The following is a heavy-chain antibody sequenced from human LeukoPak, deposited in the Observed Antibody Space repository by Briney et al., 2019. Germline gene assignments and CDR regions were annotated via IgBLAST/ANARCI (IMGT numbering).Heavy chain of an antibody. CDR2: INPNSGGT. CDR1: GYTFTGYY. D-gene: IGHD6-19*01. V-gene: IGHV1-2*02. CDR3: AREGSGWYGNFDY. Sequence: ASVKVSCKASGYTFTGYYMHWVRQAPGQGLEWMGWINPNSGGTNYAQKFQGRVTMTRDTSISTAYMEVSRLRSDDAAVYYCAREGSGWYGNFDYWGQGTLVTVSS. J-gene: IGHJ4*02.